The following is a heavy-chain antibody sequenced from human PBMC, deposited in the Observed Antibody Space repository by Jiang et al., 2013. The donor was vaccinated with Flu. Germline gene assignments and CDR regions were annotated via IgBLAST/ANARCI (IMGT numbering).Heavy chain of an antibody. V-gene: IGHV3-33*01. CDR1: GFTFSSYG. Sequence: QLLESGGGVVQPGRSLRLSCAASGFTFSSYGMHWVRQAPGKGLEWVAVIWYDGSNKYYADSVKGRFTISRDNSKNTLYLQMNSLRAEDTAVYYCARVKEDSTGMDVWGQGTTVTVSS. CDR3: ARVKEDSTGMDV. CDR2: IWYDGSNK. J-gene: IGHJ6*02.